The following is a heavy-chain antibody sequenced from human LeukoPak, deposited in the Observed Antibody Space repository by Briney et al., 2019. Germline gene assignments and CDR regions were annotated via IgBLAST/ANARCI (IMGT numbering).Heavy chain of an antibody. CDR1: GGSISSYY. V-gene: IGHV4-59*01. D-gene: IGHD3-10*01. CDR2: IYYSGST. CDR3: ARGGYYGSGNDFRFDP. J-gene: IGHJ5*02. Sequence: SETLSLTCTVSGGSISSYYWSWIRQPPGKGLEWIGYIYYSGSTNYKPSLKSRVTISVDTSKNQSSLKLSSVTAADTAVYYCARGGYYGSGNDFRFDPWGQGTLVTVSS.